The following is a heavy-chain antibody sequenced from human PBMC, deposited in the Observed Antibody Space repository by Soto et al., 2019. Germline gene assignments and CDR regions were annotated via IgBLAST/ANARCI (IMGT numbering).Heavy chain of an antibody. CDR3: ARDPPRERVLGRGDAFDI. V-gene: IGHV3-21*01. CDR2: ISSSSSYI. CDR1: GFNFSSYS. D-gene: IGHD3-10*01. Sequence: GGSLRLSCAASGFNFSSYSMNWVRQAPGKGMEWVSSISSSSSYIYYADSVKGRFTISRDNAKNSLYLQMNSLRAEDTTVYYCARDPPRERVLGRGDAFDIWGQGTMVTVSS. J-gene: IGHJ3*02.